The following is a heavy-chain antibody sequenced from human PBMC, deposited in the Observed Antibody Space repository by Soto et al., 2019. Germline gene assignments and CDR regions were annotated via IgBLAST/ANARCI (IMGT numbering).Heavy chain of an antibody. Sequence: SETLSLTCTVSGGSVRSDRYYWSWIRQRPGKGLEWIGYIYFSGDAYYNPSLKSRVAISVDTSKNQFSLKLNSVTAADTAVYYCASGVIVPTTLVHWGQGALVTVSS. CDR1: GGSVRSDRYY. CDR2: IYFSGDA. J-gene: IGHJ4*01. D-gene: IGHD5-12*01. V-gene: IGHV4-31*03. CDR3: ASGVIVPTTLVH.